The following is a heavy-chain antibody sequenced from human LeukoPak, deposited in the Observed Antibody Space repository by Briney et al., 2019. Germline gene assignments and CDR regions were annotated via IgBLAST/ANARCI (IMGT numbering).Heavy chain of an antibody. CDR2: IWYDGSNK. Sequence: GGSLRLSCAASGFTFSSYGMHWVRQAPGKGLEGVAVIWYDGSNKYYADSVKGRFTISRDNSKNTLYLQMNSLRAEDTAVYYCAKGPYGIAADGKLDYWGQGTLVTVSS. CDR3: AKGPYGIAADGKLDY. V-gene: IGHV3-33*06. D-gene: IGHD6-13*01. J-gene: IGHJ4*02. CDR1: GFTFSSYG.